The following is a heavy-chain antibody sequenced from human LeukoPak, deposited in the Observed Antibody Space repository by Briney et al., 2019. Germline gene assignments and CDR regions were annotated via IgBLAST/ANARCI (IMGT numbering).Heavy chain of an antibody. V-gene: IGHV2-5*01. CDR3: ALIVGATGAFDI. CDR1: GFSLSTSGVG. D-gene: IGHD1-26*01. J-gene: IGHJ3*02. Sequence: SGPTLVNPTQTLTLTCTFSGFSLSTSGVGVGWIRQPPWKALEWLALIYWNDDKRYSPSLKSRLTITEDTSKNQVVLTMTNMDPVDTATYYCALIVGATGAFDIWGQGTMVTVSS. CDR2: IYWNDDK.